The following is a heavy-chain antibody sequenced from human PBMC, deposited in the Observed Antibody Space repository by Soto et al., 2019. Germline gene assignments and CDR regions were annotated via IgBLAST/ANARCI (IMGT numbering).Heavy chain of an antibody. J-gene: IGHJ4*02. D-gene: IGHD4-17*01. CDR1: GGSISSSSYY. CDR3: ARYYGDLNPYYFDY. CDR2: IYYSGST. Sequence: QLQLQESGPGLVKPSETLSLTCTVSGGSISSSSYYWGWIRQPPGKGLEWIGSIYYSGSTYYNPSLKSRVTISVDTSKNQFSLKLSSVTAADTAVYYYARYYGDLNPYYFDYWGQGTLVTVSS. V-gene: IGHV4-39*01.